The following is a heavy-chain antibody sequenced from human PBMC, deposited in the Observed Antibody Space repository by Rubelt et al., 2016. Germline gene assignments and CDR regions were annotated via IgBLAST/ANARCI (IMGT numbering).Heavy chain of an antibody. CDR2: INNRGST. J-gene: IGHJ3*02. CDR1: GGSFSGYY. D-gene: IGHD2-21*02. V-gene: IGHV4-34*01. Sequence: QVQLQQWGAGLLKPSETLSLTCAVYGGSFSGYYWSWIRQPQGKGLAWYGEINNRGSTNYNPAPKRRVTIPVEPSKNQFSLKLSSVTAADTAVYYCAREVYCGGDCCSEDAFDIWGQGTMVTVSS. CDR3: AREVYCGGDCCSEDAFDI.